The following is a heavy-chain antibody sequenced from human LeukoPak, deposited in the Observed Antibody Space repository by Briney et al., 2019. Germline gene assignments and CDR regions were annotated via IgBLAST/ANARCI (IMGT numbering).Heavy chain of an antibody. CDR3: AKDRWGAVASFDY. Sequence: GGSLRLSCAASGFTFSSYVMHWVRQAPGKGLEWVAFIRYDGSNKYYADSVKGRFTISRDNSKNTLYLQMNSLRAEDTAVYYCAKDRWGAVASFDYWGQGTLVTVSS. V-gene: IGHV3-30*02. CDR1: GFTFSSYV. J-gene: IGHJ4*02. D-gene: IGHD6-19*01. CDR2: IRYDGSNK.